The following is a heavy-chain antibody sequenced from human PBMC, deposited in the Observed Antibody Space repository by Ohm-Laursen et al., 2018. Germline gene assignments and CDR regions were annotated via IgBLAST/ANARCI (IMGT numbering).Heavy chain of an antibody. CDR1: GFTFSNYG. CDR2: ISYDGSDK. V-gene: IGHV3-30*18. Sequence: SLRLSCAASGFTFSNYGMHWVRQAPGEGLEWVAIISYDGSDKYYAASVKGRFTISRDNSKNTAYLQMNSLRPEDTAVYYCAKGPTKVYAFDIWGQGTTVSVS. CDR3: AKGPTKVYAFDI. D-gene: IGHD6-6*01. J-gene: IGHJ3*02.